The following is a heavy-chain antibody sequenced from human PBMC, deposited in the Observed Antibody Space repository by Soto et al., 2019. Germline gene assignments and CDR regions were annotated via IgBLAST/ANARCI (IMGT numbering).Heavy chain of an antibody. Sequence: SETLSLTCTVSGGSISSYYWSWIRQPAGKGLEWIGRIYTSGSTNYNPSLKSRVTMSVDTSKNQFSLKLSSVTAADTAVYYCAREKSGIAAAGTWWDYWGQGTLVTVSS. CDR3: AREKSGIAAAGTWWDY. V-gene: IGHV4-4*07. CDR1: GGSISSYY. CDR2: IYTSGST. J-gene: IGHJ4*02. D-gene: IGHD6-13*01.